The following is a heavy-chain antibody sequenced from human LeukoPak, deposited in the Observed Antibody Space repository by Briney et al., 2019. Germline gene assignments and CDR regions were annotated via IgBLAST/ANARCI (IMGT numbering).Heavy chain of an antibody. J-gene: IGHJ3*02. CDR1: GGSISSYY. D-gene: IGHD3-3*01. Sequence: SETLSLTCTVSGGSISSYYWSWIRQPPGKGLEWIEYIYYSGSTNYNPSLKSRVTISVDTSKNQFSLKLSSVTAADTAVYYCAGANYDFWSGPSRRAFDIWGQGTMVTVSS. V-gene: IGHV4-59*01. CDR3: AGANYDFWSGPSRRAFDI. CDR2: IYYSGST.